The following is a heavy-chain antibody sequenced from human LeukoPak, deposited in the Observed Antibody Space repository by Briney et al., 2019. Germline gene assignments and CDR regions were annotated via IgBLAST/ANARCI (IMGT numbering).Heavy chain of an antibody. J-gene: IGHJ4*02. V-gene: IGHV3-30*02. Sequence: PGGSLRLSCAASGFTFSSYGMHWVRQAPGKGLEWVAFIRYDGSNKYYADSVKGRFTISRDNSKNTLYLQMNSLRAEDTAVYYCAKDLRTGYSSGWYVEYFDYWGQGTLVTVSS. CDR1: GFTFSSYG. D-gene: IGHD6-19*01. CDR2: IRYDGSNK. CDR3: AKDLRTGYSSGWYVEYFDY.